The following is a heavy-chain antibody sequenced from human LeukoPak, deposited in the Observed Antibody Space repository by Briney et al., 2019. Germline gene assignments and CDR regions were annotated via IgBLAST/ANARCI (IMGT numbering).Heavy chain of an antibody. D-gene: IGHD5-12*01. Sequence: GASVKVSCKASGGTFSSYAISWVRQAPGQGLEWMGGIIPILGIANYAQKCQGRVTLTAEESTSTAYLELRRLRSEDTAVYYCARRLRLLDNWFDPWGQGPLVTVSS. V-gene: IGHV1-69*10. J-gene: IGHJ5*02. CDR1: GGTFSSYA. CDR3: ARRLRLLDNWFDP. CDR2: IIPILGIA.